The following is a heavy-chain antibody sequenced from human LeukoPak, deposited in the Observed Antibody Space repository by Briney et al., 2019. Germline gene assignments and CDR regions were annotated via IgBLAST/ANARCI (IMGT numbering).Heavy chain of an antibody. CDR1: GYTFTSYG. V-gene: IGHV1-69*04. D-gene: IGHD3-22*01. CDR3: ASPASYYDSSGYHTGRN. J-gene: IGHJ4*02. CDR2: IIPILGIA. Sequence: SVKVSCKASGYTFTSYGISWVRQAPGQGLEWMGRIIPILGIANYAQKFQGRVTITADKSTSTAYMELSSLRSEDTAVYYCASPASYYDSSGYHTGRNWGQGTLVTVSS.